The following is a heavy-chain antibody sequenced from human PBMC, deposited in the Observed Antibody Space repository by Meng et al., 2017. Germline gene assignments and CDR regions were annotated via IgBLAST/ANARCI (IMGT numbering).Heavy chain of an antibody. V-gene: IGHV1-2*06. Sequence: QGQQVTSGAELKKPGSSVKVSCKPSGYNFPDYYIHGVRQAPGQGLEWMGRIDPKNGDTHYAQKFQGRVTMTGDTSISTAYMDLSGLRSDDTAVYYCARDEDISAAGKLFGDYWGQGTLVTVSS. CDR1: GYNFPDYY. D-gene: IGHD6-13*01. CDR2: IDPKNGDT. J-gene: IGHJ4*02. CDR3: ARDEDISAAGKLFGDY.